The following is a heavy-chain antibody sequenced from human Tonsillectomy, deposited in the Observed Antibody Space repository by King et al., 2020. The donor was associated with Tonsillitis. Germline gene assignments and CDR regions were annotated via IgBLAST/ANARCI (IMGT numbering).Heavy chain of an antibody. CDR3: ARQHCEQWLETRGPECHDAFDI. D-gene: IGHD6-19*01. V-gene: IGHV1-2*04. CDR1: GYTFTGYY. Sequence: VQLVESGAEVKKPGASVKVSCKASGYTFTGYYMHWVRQAPGQGLEWMGWINPNSGGTNYAQKFQGWVTMTRDTSISTAYMELSRLRSDDTAVYYCARQHCEQWLETRGPECHDAFDIWGQGTMVTVSS. J-gene: IGHJ3*02. CDR2: INPNSGGT.